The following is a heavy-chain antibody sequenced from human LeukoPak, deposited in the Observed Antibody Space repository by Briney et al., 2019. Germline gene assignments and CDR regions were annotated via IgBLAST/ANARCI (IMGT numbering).Heavy chain of an antibody. CDR1: GFTVCSNY. J-gene: IGHJ1*01. D-gene: IGHD1-1*01. CDR2: IYSGGYT. V-gene: IGHV3-66*01. Sequence: PGGSLRLSCAASGFTVCSNYMSWVRQAPGKGLEWVSLIYSGGYTYYADSVKGRFTISRDSSKNTLYLQMNSLRAEDTAVYYCATPDSWNDRYFQHWGQGTLVTVSS. CDR3: ATPDSWNDRYFQH.